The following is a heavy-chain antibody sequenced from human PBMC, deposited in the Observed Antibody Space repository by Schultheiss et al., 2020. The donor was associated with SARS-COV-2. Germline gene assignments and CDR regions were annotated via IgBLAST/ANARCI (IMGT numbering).Heavy chain of an antibody. Sequence: GGSLRLSCAASGFTFSGSAMHWVRQAPGKGLEWVGRIKSKTDGGTTDYAAPVKGRFTISRDDSKNTLYLQMNSLKTEDTAVYYCTTALAGGGGDPYDFWSGYYVFDYWGQGTLVTVSS. J-gene: IGHJ4*02. V-gene: IGHV3-15*07. D-gene: IGHD3-3*01. CDR1: GFTFSGSA. CDR3: TTALAGGGGDPYDFWSGYYVFDY. CDR2: IKSKTDGGTT.